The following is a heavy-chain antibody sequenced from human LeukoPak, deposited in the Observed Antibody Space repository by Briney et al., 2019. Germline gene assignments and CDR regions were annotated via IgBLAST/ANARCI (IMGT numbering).Heavy chain of an antibody. V-gene: IGHV3-7*01. J-gene: IGHJ4*02. CDR2: IKQGGSEK. CDR1: GFTFSSYW. Sequence: GGSLRLSCAVSGFTFSSYWMSWVRQAPGRGLEWVANIKQGGSEKYYVDSVKGRFTISRDNTKNSLYLQMNSLRAEDTAVYYCASIVEEFGELLYDYWGQGTLVTVSS. D-gene: IGHD3-10*01. CDR3: ASIVEEFGELLYDY.